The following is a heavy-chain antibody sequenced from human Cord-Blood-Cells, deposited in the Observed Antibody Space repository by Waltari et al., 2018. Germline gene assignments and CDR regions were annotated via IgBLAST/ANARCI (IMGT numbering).Heavy chain of an antibody. CDR2: IYHSGRT. Sequence: QVQLQESGPGLVKPSETLSLTCTVSGYSISSGYYWGWIRQPPGKGLEWIGSIYHSGRTDYHPSLKSRVTISVDTSKNQFSLKLSSVTAADTAVYYCARDRNSYYYYYYGMDVWGQGTMVTVSS. D-gene: IGHD1-7*01. CDR1: GYSISSGYY. CDR3: ARDRNSYYYYYYGMDV. J-gene: IGHJ6*02. V-gene: IGHV4-38-2*02.